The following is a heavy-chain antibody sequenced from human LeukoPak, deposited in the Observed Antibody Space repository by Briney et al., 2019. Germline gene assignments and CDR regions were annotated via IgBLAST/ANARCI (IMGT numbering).Heavy chain of an antibody. V-gene: IGHV3-30-3*01. J-gene: IGHJ4*02. CDR3: ARDSSPFRYFDWILDY. CDR2: ISYDGSNK. CDR1: GFTFSSYA. Sequence: GGSLRLSCAASGFTFSSYAMHWVRQAPGKGLEWVAVISYDGSNKYDAGSVKGRFTISRDNSKNTLYLQMNSLRAEDTAVYYCARDSSPFRYFDWILDYWGQGTLVTVSS. D-gene: IGHD3-9*01.